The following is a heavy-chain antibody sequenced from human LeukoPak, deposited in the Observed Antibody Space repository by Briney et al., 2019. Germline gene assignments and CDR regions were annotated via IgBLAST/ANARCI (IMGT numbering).Heavy chain of an antibody. Sequence: EASVKVSCKASGYTFSSYDISWVRQATGQGLEWMGWMNPNSGNTGYAQKFQGRVTMTRNTSISTAYMELSGLRSEDTAVYYCARGTPSGWYGTAYWGQGSLVTVSS. D-gene: IGHD6-19*01. V-gene: IGHV1-8*01. CDR3: ARGTPSGWYGTAY. CDR1: GYTFSSYD. CDR2: MNPNSGNT. J-gene: IGHJ4*02.